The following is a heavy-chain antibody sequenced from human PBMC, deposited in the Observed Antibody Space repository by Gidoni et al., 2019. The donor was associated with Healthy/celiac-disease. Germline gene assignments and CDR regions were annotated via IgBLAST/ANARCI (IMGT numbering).Heavy chain of an antibody. CDR3: ATQGRFLEWSRYYYYMDV. J-gene: IGHJ6*03. V-gene: IGHV1-24*01. CDR2: FDPEDGET. Sequence: QVQLVQSGAEVKKPGASVKVSCKVSGYTLTELSMHWVRQAPGKGLEWMGGFDPEDGETIYAQKFQGRVTMTEDTSTDTAYMELSSLRSEDTAVYYCATQGRFLEWSRYYYYMDVWGKGTTVTVSS. CDR1: GYTLTELS. D-gene: IGHD3-3*01.